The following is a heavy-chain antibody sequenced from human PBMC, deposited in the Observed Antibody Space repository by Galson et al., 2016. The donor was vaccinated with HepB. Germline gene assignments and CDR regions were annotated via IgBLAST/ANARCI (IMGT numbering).Heavy chain of an antibody. J-gene: IGHJ6*02. D-gene: IGHD6-19*01. V-gene: IGHV1-18*04. CDR2: ISAYNGYT. CDR3: ARDRRQYRRDWYGGPDGMDV. Sequence: SVKVSCKASGYTFTSYGFSWVRQAPGQGLEWMGWISAYNGYTNYAQKLQGRVTMTTDTSTSTAYMELRSLRAEDTAMYYCARDRRQYRRDWYGGPDGMDVWGQGTTVTVSS. CDR1: GYTFTSYG.